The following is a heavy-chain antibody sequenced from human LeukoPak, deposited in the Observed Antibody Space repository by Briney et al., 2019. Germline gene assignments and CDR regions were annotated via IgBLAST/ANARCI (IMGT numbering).Heavy chain of an antibody. V-gene: IGHV3-23*01. Sequence: GGSLRLSCAASGFTFSSYGMSWVRQAPGKGLEWVSSISGSGGSTYYADSVKGRFTISRDNSRNMLFLQMNSLRADDAAVYYCAKDLVVGALDYWGQGTLVTVSS. D-gene: IGHD1-26*01. CDR3: AKDLVVGALDY. CDR2: ISGSGGST. J-gene: IGHJ4*02. CDR1: GFTFSSYG.